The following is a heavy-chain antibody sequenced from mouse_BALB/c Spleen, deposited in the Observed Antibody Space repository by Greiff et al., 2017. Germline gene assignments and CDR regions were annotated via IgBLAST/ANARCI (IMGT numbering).Heavy chain of an antibody. V-gene: IGHV2-3*01. Sequence: VKVVESGPGLVAPSQSLSITCTVSGFSLTSYGVSWVRQPPGKGLEWLGVIWGDGSTNYHSALISRLSISKDNSKSQVFLKLNSLQTEDTATYYCAKVGLRRGADYWGQGTTLTVSS. CDR3: AKVGLRRGADY. CDR2: IWGDGST. J-gene: IGHJ2*01. D-gene: IGHD2-4*01. CDR1: GFSLTSYG.